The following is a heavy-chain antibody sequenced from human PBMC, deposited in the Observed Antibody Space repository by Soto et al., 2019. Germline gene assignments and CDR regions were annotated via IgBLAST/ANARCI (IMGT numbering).Heavy chain of an antibody. Sequence: PGGSLRLSCTASGFPFGDYARSWFRQDPGKGLEWVGFIRSKAYGGTTEYAASVKGRFTISRDDSKSIAYLQMNSLKTEDTAVYYCTRFSPVGATLFDYWGQGTLVTVSS. CDR1: GFPFGDYA. CDR2: IRSKAYGGTT. V-gene: IGHV3-49*03. CDR3: TRFSPVGATLFDY. D-gene: IGHD1-26*01. J-gene: IGHJ4*02.